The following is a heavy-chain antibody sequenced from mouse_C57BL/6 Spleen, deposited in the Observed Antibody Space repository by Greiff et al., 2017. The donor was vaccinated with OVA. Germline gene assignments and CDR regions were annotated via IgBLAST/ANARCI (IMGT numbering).Heavy chain of an antibody. CDR3: TTDGSSHWYFDV. D-gene: IGHD1-1*01. J-gene: IGHJ1*03. V-gene: IGHV14-1*01. CDR1: GYTITDYY. CDR2: FDPEDGDT. Sequence: EVQLQQSGAELVRPGASVTLSCTASGYTITDYYMHWVKRRPQQGLVWIGRFDPEDGDTNYAPKFQGKATMTANTSSNTSYLQLSRLTAEDTAVYWGTTDGSSHWYFDVWGTGTTVTVSS.